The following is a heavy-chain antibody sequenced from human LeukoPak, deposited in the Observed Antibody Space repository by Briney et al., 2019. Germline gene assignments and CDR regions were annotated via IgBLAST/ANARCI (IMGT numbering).Heavy chain of an antibody. J-gene: IGHJ5*01. D-gene: IGHD6-13*01. CDR1: GFDVSANY. CDR2: IYTGGST. V-gene: IGHV3-66*04. CDR3: ARLGFSSHSYWFAS. Sequence: GGSLRLSCAASGFDVSANYMSWVRQAPGSALEWVSTIYTGGSTYYADSVKGRFTISRDKSKKTLILQMNNLRGDDTAKYYCARLGFSSHSYWFASWGQGTLVAVSS.